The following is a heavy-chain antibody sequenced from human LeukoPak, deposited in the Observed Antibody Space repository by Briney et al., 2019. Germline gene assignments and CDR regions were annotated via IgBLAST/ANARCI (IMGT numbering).Heavy chain of an antibody. CDR3: ARGVLRFLEWSNWFDP. J-gene: IGHJ5*02. CDR2: MNPNSGNT. D-gene: IGHD3-3*01. CDR1: GYTFTSYD. Sequence: ASVKVSCKASGYTFTSYDINWVRLATGQGLEWMGWMNPNSGNTGYAQKFQGRVTITRNTSISTAYMELSSLRSEDTAVYYCARGVLRFLEWSNWFDPWGQGTLVTVSS. V-gene: IGHV1-8*03.